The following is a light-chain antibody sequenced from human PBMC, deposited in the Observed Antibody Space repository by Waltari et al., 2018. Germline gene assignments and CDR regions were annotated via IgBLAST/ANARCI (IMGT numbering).Light chain of an antibody. V-gene: IGKV3-15*01. CDR2: GAS. J-gene: IGKJ2*01. CDR3: QQYNNWPFT. CDR1: QRISSN. Sequence: EIVMTQSPATLSVSPGQRATLSCRASQRISSNLAWYQQKPGQAPRLLIYGASTRAPGIPFRFIGSGSGTDFTLTISSLQSEDFAVYYCQQYNNWPFTFGQGTKLEIK.